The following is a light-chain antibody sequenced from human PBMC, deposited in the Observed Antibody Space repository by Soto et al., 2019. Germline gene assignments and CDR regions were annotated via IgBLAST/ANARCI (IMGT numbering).Light chain of an antibody. J-gene: IGKJ1*01. CDR3: QHYNIYSEA. Sequence: QLTPSSSTLSGSVGHRVPITFRASKTISSWLAWDQQKPGKAPKLLIYKASTLKSGVPSRFSGSGSGTEFTLTIISLQPDDFATYYCQHYNIYSEAFGQGTKVDI. CDR2: KAS. CDR1: KTISSW. V-gene: IGKV1-5*03.